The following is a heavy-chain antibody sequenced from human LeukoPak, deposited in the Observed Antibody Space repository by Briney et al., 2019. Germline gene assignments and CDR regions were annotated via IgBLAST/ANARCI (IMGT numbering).Heavy chain of an antibody. Sequence: PGGSLRLSCVDSGVTFSNYWMNWVRQAPGKGLEWVSSISSSSSYIYYADSVEGRFTISRDNAKNSLYLQMNSLRAEDTAVYYCAELGITMIGGVWGKGTTVTISS. D-gene: IGHD3-10*02. J-gene: IGHJ6*04. CDR3: AELGITMIGGV. V-gene: IGHV3-21*01. CDR1: GVTFSNYW. CDR2: ISSSSSYI.